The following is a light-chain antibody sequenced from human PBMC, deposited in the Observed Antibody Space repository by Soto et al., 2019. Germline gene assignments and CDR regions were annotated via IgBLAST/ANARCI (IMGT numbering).Light chain of an antibody. CDR1: SGFVGGFSL. CDR3: CLYIVATTYV. Sequence: QSALAQPAAVSGCPGQSISISCTGSSGFVGGFSLVCWYQQHQGKAPKDMSSEGHRGTSGDPERFYGSTSVNAASLAIYGLQADDEADYYCCLYIVATTYVFGTGTKAAVL. V-gene: IGLV2-23*01. CDR2: EGH. J-gene: IGLJ1*01.